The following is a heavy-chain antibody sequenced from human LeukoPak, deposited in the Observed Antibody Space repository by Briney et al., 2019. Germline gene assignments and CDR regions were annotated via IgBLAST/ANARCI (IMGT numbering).Heavy chain of an antibody. CDR2: IGGSGGST. CDR1: GITFHSYA. V-gene: IGHV3-23*01. J-gene: IGHJ4*02. CDR3: ATSTATTYY. Sequence: GGSLRLSCVASGITFHSYAMNWVRQAPGKGLEWVSVIGGSGGSTYYADSVKGRFTISRDNSKNILYLQLNSLRAEDTAIYYCATSTATTYYWGQGTLVTVSS. D-gene: IGHD4-11*01.